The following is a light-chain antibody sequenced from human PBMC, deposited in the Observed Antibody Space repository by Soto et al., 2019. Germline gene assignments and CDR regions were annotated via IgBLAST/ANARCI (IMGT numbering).Light chain of an antibody. CDR3: QQTYRTPLT. CDR2: ATS. J-gene: IGKJ4*01. CDR1: QTIRSH. V-gene: IGKV1-39*01. Sequence: DIQMTQFPLSLSASVGDRVTITCRASQTIRSHLNWYQQKPGEAPKIVIYATSTLQSGVLSRFNGSVSGTDFTLTISSLQPEDFATYYCQQTYRTPLTFGGGTKVEIK.